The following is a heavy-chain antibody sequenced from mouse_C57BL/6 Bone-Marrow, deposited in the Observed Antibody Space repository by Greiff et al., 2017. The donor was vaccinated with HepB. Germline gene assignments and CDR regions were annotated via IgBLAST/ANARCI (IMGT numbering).Heavy chain of an antibody. CDR2: IHPNSGST. J-gene: IGHJ4*01. Sequence: VQLQQPGAELVKPGASVKLSCKASGYTFTSYWMHWVKQRPGQGLEWIGMIHPNSGSTNYNEKFKSKATLTVDKSSSTAYMQLSSLTSEDSAVYYCAHYYGSSYYAMDYWGQGTSVTVSS. D-gene: IGHD1-1*01. CDR1: GYTFTSYW. V-gene: IGHV1-64*01. CDR3: AHYYGSSYYAMDY.